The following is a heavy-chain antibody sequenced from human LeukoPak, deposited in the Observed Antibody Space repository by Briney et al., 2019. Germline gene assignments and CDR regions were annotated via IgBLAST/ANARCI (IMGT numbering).Heavy chain of an antibody. CDR2: ISGSGGST. V-gene: IGHV3-23*01. Sequence: GGSLRLSCAASGFTFSSYSMNWVRQAPGKGLEWVSAISGSGGSTYYADSVKGRFTISRDNSKNTLYLQMNSLRAEDTAVYYCAKDGKQSKSWYFDLWGRSTLVTVSS. J-gene: IGHJ2*01. D-gene: IGHD4-11*01. CDR3: AKDGKQSKSWYFDL. CDR1: GFTFSSYS.